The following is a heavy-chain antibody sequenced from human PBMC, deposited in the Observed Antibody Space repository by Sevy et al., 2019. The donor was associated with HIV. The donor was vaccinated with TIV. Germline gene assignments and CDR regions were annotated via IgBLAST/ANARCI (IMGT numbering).Heavy chain of an antibody. CDR3: ARESRGYSYFDYYYGMDV. CDR2: IKQDGSEK. J-gene: IGHJ6*02. Sequence: GGSLRLSCAASGFTFSSYWMSWVRQALGKGLEWVANIKQDGSEKYYVDSVKGRFTISRDNAKNSLYLQMNSLRAEDTAVYYCARESRGYSYFDYYYGMDVWGQGTTVTVSS. CDR1: GFTFSSYW. D-gene: IGHD5-18*01. V-gene: IGHV3-7*03.